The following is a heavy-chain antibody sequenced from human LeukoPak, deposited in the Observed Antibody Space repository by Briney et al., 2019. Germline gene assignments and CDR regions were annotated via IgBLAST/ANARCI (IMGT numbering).Heavy chain of an antibody. J-gene: IGHJ6*02. CDR1: GFTSSSYD. CDR2: IGTAGDT. Sequence: GGSLRLSCAASGFTSSSYDMLWVRQTTGKGLEWVSGIGTAGDTYYPGSVKGRFTISRENAKNSLYLQMNSLRAGDTAVYYCARWGQTVTTYYYYGMDVWGQGTTVTVSS. D-gene: IGHD4-11*01. CDR3: ARWGQTVTTYYYYGMDV. V-gene: IGHV3-13*01.